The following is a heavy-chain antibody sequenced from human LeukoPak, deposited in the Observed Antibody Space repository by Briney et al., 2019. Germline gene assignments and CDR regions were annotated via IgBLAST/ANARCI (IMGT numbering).Heavy chain of an antibody. CDR2: ISGSGAST. J-gene: IGHJ4*02. CDR1: GFTFSSNA. Sequence: GGSLRLSCAASGFTFSSNAMSWVRQAPGKGLEWVSAISGSGASTHYADSVKGRFTISRDNSKNTLYLQMNSLRAEDTAVYYCAKEGIAGDFDYWGQGTLVTVST. V-gene: IGHV3-23*01. CDR3: AKEGIAGDFDY. D-gene: IGHD6-13*01.